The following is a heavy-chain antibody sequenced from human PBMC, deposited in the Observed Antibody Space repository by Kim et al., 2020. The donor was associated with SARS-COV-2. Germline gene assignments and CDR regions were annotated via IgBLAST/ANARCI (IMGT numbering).Heavy chain of an antibody. J-gene: IGHJ4*02. CDR1: GFIFGNYA. Sequence: GGSLRLSCSASGFIFGNYAMSWVRQAPGKGPEWVASVNNGGNAYYGDSAKGRFSISRDNAKNTLDLQMNNLRAEDTALYYCAKDHGSSGWPTFDYWGQG. V-gene: IGHV3-23*01. CDR3: AKDHGSSGWPTFDY. D-gene: IGHD6-25*01. CDR2: VNNGGNA.